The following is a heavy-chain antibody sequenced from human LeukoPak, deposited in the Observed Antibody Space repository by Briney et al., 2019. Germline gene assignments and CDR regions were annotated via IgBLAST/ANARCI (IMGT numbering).Heavy chain of an antibody. Sequence: PGGSLRLSCAASGFAFSHYAMSWVRQAPGKGLEWVSGISGSGDSADYAASVKGRFTISRDNSKYTLYLQMNSLRAEDTASYYCAKGDSSSWYKEWGQGTLVTVSS. V-gene: IGHV3-23*01. J-gene: IGHJ4*02. CDR2: ISGSGDSA. CDR1: GFAFSHYA. D-gene: IGHD6-13*01. CDR3: AKGDSSSWYKE.